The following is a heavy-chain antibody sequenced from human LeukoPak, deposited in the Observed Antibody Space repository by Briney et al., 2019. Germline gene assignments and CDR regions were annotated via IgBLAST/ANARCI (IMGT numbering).Heavy chain of an antibody. CDR3: ARAWGKNVLLWFGESDYAFDI. CDR1: GYTFTSYY. Sequence: ASVKVSCKASGYTFTSYYMHWVRQAPGQGLEWMGIINPSGGSTSYAQKFQGRVTMTRDTSTSTVYMELSSLRSEDTAVYYCARAWGKNVLLWFGESDYAFDIWGQGTMVTVSS. J-gene: IGHJ3*02. CDR2: INPSGGST. V-gene: IGHV1-46*01. D-gene: IGHD3-10*01.